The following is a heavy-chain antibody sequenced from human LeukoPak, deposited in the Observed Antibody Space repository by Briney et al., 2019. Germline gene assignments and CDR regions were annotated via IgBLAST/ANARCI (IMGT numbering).Heavy chain of an antibody. Sequence: GGSLRLSCAASGVTFSSYSMNWVRQAPGKGLEWVSSISSSSSYIYYADSVKGRFTISRDNPKNSLYLQMNRLRAEATAVYYCARSGIAVAAPDAFDIWGQGTMVTVSS. CDR1: GVTFSSYS. D-gene: IGHD6-19*01. V-gene: IGHV3-21*01. CDR2: ISSSSSYI. CDR3: ARSGIAVAAPDAFDI. J-gene: IGHJ3*02.